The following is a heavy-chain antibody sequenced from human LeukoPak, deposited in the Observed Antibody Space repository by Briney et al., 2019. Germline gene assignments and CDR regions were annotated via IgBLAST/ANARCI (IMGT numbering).Heavy chain of an antibody. Sequence: GGSLRLSCAASGFTFSSYWMSWVRQAPGKGLEWVANIKQDGSEKYYVDSVKGRFTISRDNAKNSLYLQMNSLRAEDTAVYYCARGREGYSYEFDYWGQGTLVTVSS. V-gene: IGHV3-7*01. J-gene: IGHJ4*02. CDR2: IKQDGSEK. CDR3: ARGREGYSYEFDY. D-gene: IGHD5-12*01. CDR1: GFTFSSYW.